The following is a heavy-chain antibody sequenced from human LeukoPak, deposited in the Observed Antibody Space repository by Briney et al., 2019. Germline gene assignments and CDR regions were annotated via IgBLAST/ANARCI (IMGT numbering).Heavy chain of an antibody. CDR3: ARLQEMATISNWFDP. D-gene: IGHD5-24*01. Sequence: SETLSLTCTVSGDSISSYHWSWIRQPPGKGLECIGYISYDGSTNYNPSLKSRVTISGDTSRNQFSLKLSSVTAADTAVYYCARLQEMATISNWFDPWGQGALVTVSS. V-gene: IGHV4-59*08. J-gene: IGHJ5*02. CDR1: GDSISSYH. CDR2: ISYDGST.